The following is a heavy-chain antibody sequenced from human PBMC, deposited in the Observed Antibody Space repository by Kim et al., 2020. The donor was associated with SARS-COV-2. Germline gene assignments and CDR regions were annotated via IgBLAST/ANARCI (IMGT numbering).Heavy chain of an antibody. Sequence: ADSVKGRFTISRDNSKNTLYLQMNSLRAEDTAVYYCARECKDGSSWYIDYWGQGTLVTVSS. CDR3: ARECKDGSSWYIDY. D-gene: IGHD6-13*01. V-gene: IGHV3-30*01. J-gene: IGHJ4*02.